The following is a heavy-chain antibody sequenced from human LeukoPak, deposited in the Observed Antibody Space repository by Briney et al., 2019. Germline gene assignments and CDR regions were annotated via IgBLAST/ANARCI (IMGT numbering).Heavy chain of an antibody. J-gene: IGHJ4*02. CDR2: ISGGGGST. CDR3: ANSYTSSSRTPFDC. CDR1: GFTFSSYA. V-gene: IGHV3-23*01. Sequence: GGSLRLSCAASGFTFSSYAMTWVRHAPGKGLEWVSAISGGGGSTYHTDSVKGRFTISRDNSKNTLYLQMDSLRAEDTAVYYCANSYTSSSRTPFDCWGQGTLVTVSS. D-gene: IGHD6-6*01.